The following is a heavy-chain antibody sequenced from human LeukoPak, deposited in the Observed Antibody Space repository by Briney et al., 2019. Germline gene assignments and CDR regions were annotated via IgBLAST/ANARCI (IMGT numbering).Heavy chain of an antibody. CDR2: ISAYNGNT. J-gene: IGHJ4*02. CDR3: ARDVPNGITIFGVVIWPFDY. Sequence: ASMKVSCKASGYTFTSYGISWVRQAPGQGLEWMGWISAYNGNTNYAQKLQGRVTMTTDTSTSTAYMELRSLRSDDAAVYYCARDVPNGITIFGVVIWPFDYWGQGTLVTVSS. CDR1: GYTFTSYG. V-gene: IGHV1-18*01. D-gene: IGHD3-3*01.